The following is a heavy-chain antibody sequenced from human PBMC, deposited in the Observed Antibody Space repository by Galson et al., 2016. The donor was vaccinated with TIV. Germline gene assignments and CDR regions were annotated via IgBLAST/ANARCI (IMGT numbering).Heavy chain of an antibody. Sequence: QSGAEVKKPGESLKISCKASGYSFTTYWIGWVRQMPGKGLEWMGIIYPGDSDTRYNPSFQGQVTITADKSITTAYLQWSSLKASDTAMYYSATSRGHYYGLDVWGQGTPVTVSS. CDR2: IYPGDSDT. J-gene: IGHJ6*02. CDR1: GYSFTTYW. CDR3: ATSRGHYYGLDV. V-gene: IGHV5-51*01. D-gene: IGHD3-16*01.